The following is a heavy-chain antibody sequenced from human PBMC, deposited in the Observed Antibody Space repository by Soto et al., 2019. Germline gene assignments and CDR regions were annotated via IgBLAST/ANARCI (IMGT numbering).Heavy chain of an antibody. CDR1: GGPINSPDYY. CDR3: ARGISKYSSWYEPQTWFDA. D-gene: IGHD6-13*01. CDR2: LYFNGGT. J-gene: IGHJ5*02. V-gene: IGHV4-30-4*01. Sequence: QVQLQESCPGLVKPSQTLSLTCNVSGGPINSPDYYWTWIRQSPGKGLEWTGYLYFNGGTQYKPSLRTPISMSLDTSKKHFSLKMRSVTGADTAVYYCARGISKYSSWYEPQTWFDAWGQGALVTVSS.